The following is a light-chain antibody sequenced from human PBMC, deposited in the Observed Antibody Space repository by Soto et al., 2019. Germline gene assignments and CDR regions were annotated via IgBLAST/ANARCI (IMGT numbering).Light chain of an antibody. CDR1: SSNIGSNT. J-gene: IGLJ1*01. CDR2: SNN. V-gene: IGLV1-44*01. Sequence: SALTQPASASGTPGQRVTITSTGSSSNIGSNTVNWYQQLPGTAPKLLIYSNNQRPSGVPDRFSGSKSGTSASLAIRCRHSEDEADYYCAAWDDTLNAFYAFGTGTKFPVL. CDR3: AAWDDTLNAFYA.